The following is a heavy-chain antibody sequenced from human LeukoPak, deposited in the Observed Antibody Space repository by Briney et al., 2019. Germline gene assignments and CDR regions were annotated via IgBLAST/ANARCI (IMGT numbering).Heavy chain of an antibody. Sequence: ASVKVSCKTSGYSFTNYGITWVRQAPGQGLEWMGWISGYNSKPFYAQNFQGRVTMTTDTSTSTVYMELRSLRSDDTAVYYCARQTGSGLFILPGGQGTLVTVSS. CDR1: GYSFTNYG. D-gene: IGHD3/OR15-3a*01. V-gene: IGHV1-18*01. CDR3: ARQTGSGLFILP. J-gene: IGHJ4*02. CDR2: ISGYNSKP.